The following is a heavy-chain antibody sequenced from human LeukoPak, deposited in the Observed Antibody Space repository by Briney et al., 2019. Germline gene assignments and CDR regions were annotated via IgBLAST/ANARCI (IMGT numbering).Heavy chain of an antibody. J-gene: IGHJ5*02. CDR2: INNSEST. CDR3: VRAVGPVGGYDSP. V-gene: IGHV4-34*01. Sequence: SETLSLTCAVYGGFFSGFYWSWIRPPPGKGLEWIGEINNSESTNYNPSLKSRVPISVDTSKSQFSLKLSSGTAADTGVYYCVRAVGPVGGYDSPWGQGTLVTVSS. CDR1: GGFFSGFY. D-gene: IGHD5-12*01.